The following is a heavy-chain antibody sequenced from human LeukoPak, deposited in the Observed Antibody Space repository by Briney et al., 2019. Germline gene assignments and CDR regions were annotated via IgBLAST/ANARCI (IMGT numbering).Heavy chain of an antibody. CDR3: AKGGFVVVPAAKRGDFDY. J-gene: IGHJ4*02. Sequence: RSGGSLRLSCAASGFTFSSYAMSWVRQAPVKGLELVSAISGSGGSTYYADSVTGRFTISTDNSKNTLYLQMNSLRAEDTAVYYCAKGGFVVVPAAKRGDFDYWGQGTLVTVSS. D-gene: IGHD2-2*01. V-gene: IGHV3-23*01. CDR2: ISGSGGST. CDR1: GFTFSSYA.